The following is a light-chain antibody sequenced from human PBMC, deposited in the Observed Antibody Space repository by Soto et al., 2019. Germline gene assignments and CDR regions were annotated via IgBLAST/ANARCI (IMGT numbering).Light chain of an antibody. J-gene: IGKJ5*01. V-gene: IGKV3-11*01. Sequence: EIVLTQSPATLSLSPGERATLSCRASQSVSSSLAWYQQKPGQAPRLLIYDASSRATGIPARFSGSGSGTAFTLTISSLEPEDFAVYYCQQRSNWPPVTFGQGTRLEIK. CDR1: QSVSSS. CDR3: QQRSNWPPVT. CDR2: DAS.